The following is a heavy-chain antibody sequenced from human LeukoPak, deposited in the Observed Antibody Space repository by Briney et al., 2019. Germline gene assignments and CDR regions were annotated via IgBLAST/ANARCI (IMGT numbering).Heavy chain of an antibody. V-gene: IGHV3-66*01. Sequence: GGSLRLSCAASGFTVSSNYMSWVRQAPGKGLEWVSVIYSGGSTYCADSVKGRFTISRDNSKNTLYLQMNSLRAEDTAVYYCAREKTYGGYGDYFDYWGQGTLVTVSS. CDR3: AREKTYGGYGDYFDY. CDR1: GFTVSSNY. CDR2: IYSGGST. D-gene: IGHD5-12*01. J-gene: IGHJ4*02.